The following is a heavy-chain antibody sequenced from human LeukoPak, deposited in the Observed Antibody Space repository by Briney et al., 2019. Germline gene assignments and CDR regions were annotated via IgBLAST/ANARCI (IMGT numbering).Heavy chain of an antibody. Sequence: GGSLRLSCAASGFTFSSYSMNWVRQAPGKGLEWVSSISSSSSYIYYADLVKGRFTISRDNAKNSLYLQMNSLRAEDTAVYYCARDTDYYDSSGYYVSWTDYWGQGTLVTVSS. CDR1: GFTFSSYS. V-gene: IGHV3-21*01. CDR2: ISSSSSYI. CDR3: ARDTDYYDSSGYYVSWTDY. J-gene: IGHJ4*02. D-gene: IGHD3-22*01.